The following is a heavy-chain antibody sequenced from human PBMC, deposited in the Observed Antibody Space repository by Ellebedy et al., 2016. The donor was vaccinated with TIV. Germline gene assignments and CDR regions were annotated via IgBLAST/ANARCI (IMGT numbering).Heavy chain of an antibody. Sequence: AASVKVSFKASGYALINYAFHWVRQAPGQRPEWMGWIHGGNDNRKYLEKLQGRVTMTKDTSASTAYMELSSLRSEDTAVYYCTRQMTAIGGGFDPWGQGTLVTVSS. CDR2: IHGGNDNR. J-gene: IGHJ5*02. D-gene: IGHD5-18*01. V-gene: IGHV1-3*01. CDR3: TRQMTAIGGGFDP. CDR1: GYALINYA.